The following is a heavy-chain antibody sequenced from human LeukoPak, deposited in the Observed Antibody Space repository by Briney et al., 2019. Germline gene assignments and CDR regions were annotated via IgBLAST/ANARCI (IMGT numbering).Heavy chain of an antibody. CDR3: AKDMGTGTGYHYYDY. V-gene: IGHV3-21*04. CDR1: GFTFSRYN. Sequence: GGSLRLSCAASGFTFSRYNMNWVRQAPGKGLEWVSFISTSSSYIYYADSLKGRFTISRDNAKNSLYLQMNSLRAEDTALYYCAKDMGTGTGYHYYDYWGQGTLVTVSS. D-gene: IGHD3/OR15-3a*01. J-gene: IGHJ4*02. CDR2: ISTSSSYI.